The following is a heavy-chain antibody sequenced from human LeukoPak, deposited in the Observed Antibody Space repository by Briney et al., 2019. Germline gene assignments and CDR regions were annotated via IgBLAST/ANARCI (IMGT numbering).Heavy chain of an antibody. CDR1: GGSISSGGYY. V-gene: IGHV4-30-2*01. CDR3: ARRVVPAVPGGNWFDP. Sequence: SETLSLTCTVSGGSISSGGYYWSWIRQPPGKGLEWIGYIYHSGSTYYNPSLKSRVTISVDRSKNQFSLKLSSVTAADTAVYYCARRVVPAVPGGNWFDPWGQGTLVTVSS. D-gene: IGHD2-2*01. CDR2: IYHSGST. J-gene: IGHJ5*02.